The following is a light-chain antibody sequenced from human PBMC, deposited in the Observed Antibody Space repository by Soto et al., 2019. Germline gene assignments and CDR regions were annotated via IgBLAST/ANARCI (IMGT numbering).Light chain of an antibody. CDR2: GAS. CDR1: QSVSSSY. V-gene: IGKV3-20*01. CDR3: QQYCSSPPT. J-gene: IGKJ3*01. Sequence: EIVLTQSPGTLSLSPGERATLSCRASQSVSSSYLAWYQQKPGQAPRLLIYGASSRATGIPDRFSGSGSGTDFTLTISRLEPEDFAVYYCQQYCSSPPTFGPGTKVDIK.